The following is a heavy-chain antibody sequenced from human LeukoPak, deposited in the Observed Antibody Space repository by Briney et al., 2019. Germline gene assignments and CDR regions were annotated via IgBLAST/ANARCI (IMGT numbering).Heavy chain of an antibody. CDR2: IKQDGSAK. Sequence: PGGSLRLSCAASGFIFSTCWMSWVRQAPGKGLEWVANIKQDGSAKYYVDSVKGRFTISRDNAKNSLYLQMNSLRAEDTAVYYCARDGKVAGNDYWGQGTLVTVSS. CDR3: ARDGKVAGNDY. D-gene: IGHD6-19*01. J-gene: IGHJ4*02. CDR1: GFIFSTCW. V-gene: IGHV3-7*01.